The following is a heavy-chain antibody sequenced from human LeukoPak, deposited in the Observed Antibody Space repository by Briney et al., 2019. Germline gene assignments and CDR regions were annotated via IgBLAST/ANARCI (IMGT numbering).Heavy chain of an antibody. D-gene: IGHD1-26*01. J-gene: IGHJ5*02. Sequence: PSETLSLTCTVSGGSISSYYWSWLRQPPGKGLEWIGYIYYSGSTNYNPSLKRRVTISVDTPKDQFSLKLSSVTAADTDVYYCARDSGSYPGGWFDARGQGTLGTVS. CDR2: IYYSGST. V-gene: IGHV4-59*01. CDR3: ARDSGSYPGGWFDA. CDR1: GGSISSYY.